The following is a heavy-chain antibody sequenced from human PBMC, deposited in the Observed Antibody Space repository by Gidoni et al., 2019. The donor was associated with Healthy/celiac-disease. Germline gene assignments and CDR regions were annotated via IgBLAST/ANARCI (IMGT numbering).Heavy chain of an antibody. CDR3: AKGRSFSVVPAAIDY. CDR2: ISGGASST. Sequence: EVQLLESGGGLVQPGGSLRLSCAASGFTFSSSAMSWVRQAPGKGLEWVSGISGGASSTYYADSVKGRFTISRDNSKNTLYLQMNSLRAEDTAVFYCAKGRSFSVVPAAIDYWGQGTLVTVSS. J-gene: IGHJ4*02. D-gene: IGHD2-2*01. V-gene: IGHV3-23*01. CDR1: GFTFSSSA.